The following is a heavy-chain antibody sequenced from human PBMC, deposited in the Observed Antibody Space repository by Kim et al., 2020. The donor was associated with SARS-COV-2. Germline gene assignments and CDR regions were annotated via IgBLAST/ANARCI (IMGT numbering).Heavy chain of an antibody. J-gene: IGHJ6*01. V-gene: IGHV1-2*06. D-gene: IGHD6-19*01. Sequence: ASVKVSCKASGYTFSDFYIHWVRQAPGQGLEWMGRINPNSGGTNYTQNFQGRVTMTRDTSISTAYMEVSRLRSDDTAVFFCARDAVRQATTSLRYSYGMDVWGQGTTVTAPS. CDR2: INPNSGGT. CDR3: ARDAVRQATTSLRYSYGMDV. CDR1: GYTFSDFY.